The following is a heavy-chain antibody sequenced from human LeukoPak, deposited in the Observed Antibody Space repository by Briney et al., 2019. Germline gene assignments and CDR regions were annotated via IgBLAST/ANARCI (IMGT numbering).Heavy chain of an antibody. J-gene: IGHJ4*02. CDR2: ISGSGGST. D-gene: IGHD5-24*01. CDR3: AKDGDGYNSHFDY. V-gene: IGHV3-23*01. CDR1: GFPFSSYA. Sequence: PGGSLRLSCAATGFPFSSYAMSWVRQAPGKGLEWVSAISGSGGSTYYADSVKGRFTISRDNSKNTLYLQMNSLRAEDTAVYYCAKDGDGYNSHFDYWGQGTLVTVSS.